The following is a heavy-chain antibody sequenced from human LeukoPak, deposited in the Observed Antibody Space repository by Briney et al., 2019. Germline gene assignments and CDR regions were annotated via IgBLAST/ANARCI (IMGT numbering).Heavy chain of an antibody. CDR2: ISSSSSYI. V-gene: IGHV3-21*01. D-gene: IGHD6-19*01. CDR1: GFTFSSYS. Sequence: GESLRLSCAASGFTFSSYSMNWVRQAPGKGLEWVSSISSSSSYIYYADSVKGRFTISRDNAKNSLYLQMNSLRAEDTAVYYCARDSGAVAGLDYWGQGTLVTVSS. CDR3: ARDSGAVAGLDY. J-gene: IGHJ4*02.